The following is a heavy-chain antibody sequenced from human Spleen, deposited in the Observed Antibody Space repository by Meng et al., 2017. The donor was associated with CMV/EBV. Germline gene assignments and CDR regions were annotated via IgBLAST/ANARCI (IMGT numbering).Heavy chain of an antibody. CDR2: VNPNSGNT. J-gene: IGHJ6*02. V-gene: IGHV1-8*01. D-gene: IGHD3-3*01. CDR3: ARMDYDYWGDYHAMDV. Sequence: ASVKVSCKASVYTFTSYDINWVRQATGQGLEWLGWVNPNSGNTGYAQKFQGRVTMTRSTSISTAYMELSSLTSDDTAIYFCARMDYDYWGDYHAMDVWGQGTTVTVSS. CDR1: VYTFTSYD.